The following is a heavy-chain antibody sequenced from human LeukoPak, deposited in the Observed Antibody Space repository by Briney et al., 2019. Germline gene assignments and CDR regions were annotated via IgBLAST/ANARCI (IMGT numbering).Heavy chain of an antibody. CDR2: IYYSGST. Sequence: PSETLSLTCTVSGGPISSSSYYWGWIRQPPGKGLEWIGSIYYSGSTYYNPSLKSRVTISVDTSKNQFSLKLSSVTAADTAVYYCARGYGDTDLVGAFDVWGQGTMVTVSS. CDR3: ARGYGDTDLVGAFDV. CDR1: GGPISSSSYY. J-gene: IGHJ3*01. V-gene: IGHV4-39*01. D-gene: IGHD4-17*01.